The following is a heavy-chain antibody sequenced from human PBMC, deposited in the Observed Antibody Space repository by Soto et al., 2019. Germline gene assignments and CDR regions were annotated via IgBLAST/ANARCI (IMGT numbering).Heavy chain of an antibody. CDR1: GFTFSSYA. J-gene: IGHJ6*02. CDR2: ISGSGGST. V-gene: IGHV3-23*01. D-gene: IGHD6-6*01. CDR3: AKKLARRAVQGLGYGMDV. Sequence: EVQLLESGGGLVQPGGSLRLSCAASGFTFSSYAMSWVRQAPGKGLEWVSAISGSGGSTYYADSVKGRFTISRDNSKTSLYLQMNSLRAADTSVYYCAKKLARRAVQGLGYGMDVWGQGTTVTVSS.